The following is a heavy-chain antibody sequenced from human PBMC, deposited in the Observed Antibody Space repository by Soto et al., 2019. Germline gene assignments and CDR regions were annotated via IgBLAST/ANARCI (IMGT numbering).Heavy chain of an antibody. CDR1: GGTFSSYA. V-gene: IGHV1-69*01. CDR3: ARGGYDFWCGDYYYYGMDV. D-gene: IGHD3-3*01. J-gene: IGHJ6*02. Sequence: QVQLVQSGAEVKKPGSSVKVSCKASGGTFSSYAISWVRQAPGQGLEWMGGIIPIFGTANYAQKFQGRVTITADESTSTAYMELSSLRSEDTAVYYCARGGYDFWCGDYYYYGMDVWGQGTTVTVSS. CDR2: IIPIFGTA.